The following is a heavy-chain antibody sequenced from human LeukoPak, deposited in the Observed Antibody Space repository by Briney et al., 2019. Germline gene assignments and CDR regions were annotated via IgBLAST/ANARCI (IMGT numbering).Heavy chain of an antibody. CDR2: IIPIFGTA. V-gene: IGHV1-69*13. CDR3: AREGYYDSSGYNHNWFDP. Sequence: SVKVSCKASGGTFSSYAISWVRQAPGQGLEWMGGIIPIFGTANYAQKFQGRVTITADESTSTAYMELSSLRSEDTAVYYCAREGYYDSSGYNHNWFDPWGQGTLVTVSS. D-gene: IGHD3-22*01. CDR1: GGTFSSYA. J-gene: IGHJ5*02.